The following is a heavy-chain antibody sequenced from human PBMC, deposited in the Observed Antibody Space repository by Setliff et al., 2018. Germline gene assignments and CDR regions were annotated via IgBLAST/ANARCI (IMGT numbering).Heavy chain of an antibody. J-gene: IGHJ2*01. V-gene: IGHV1-46*01. CDR3: TKDLKKWLQFGWYFDL. Sequence: ASVKVSCKASGYSFTGYYMHWVRQAPGQGLEWMGIIHTGGGSASYAQKFQGRVAMTSDTSTSTVYMELNGLRSDDTAVYYCTKDLKKWLQFGWYFDLWGRGTLVTVSS. CDR2: IHTGGGSA. CDR1: GYSFTGYY. D-gene: IGHD5-12*01.